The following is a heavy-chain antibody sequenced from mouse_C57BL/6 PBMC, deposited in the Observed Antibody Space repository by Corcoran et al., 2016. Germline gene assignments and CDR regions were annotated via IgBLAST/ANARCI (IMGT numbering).Heavy chain of an antibody. CDR3: ARRTSSSFDY. CDR2: INPYNGGT. Sequence: EVQLQQSGPVLVKPGASVKMSCKASGYTFTDYYMNWVKQSHGKSLEWIGVINPYNGGTSYNQKFKGKATLTVDKSSSTAYMELNSLTSEDSAVYYCARRTSSSFDYWGQGTTLTVSS. D-gene: IGHD1-1*01. V-gene: IGHV1-19*01. CDR1: GYTFTDYY. J-gene: IGHJ2*01.